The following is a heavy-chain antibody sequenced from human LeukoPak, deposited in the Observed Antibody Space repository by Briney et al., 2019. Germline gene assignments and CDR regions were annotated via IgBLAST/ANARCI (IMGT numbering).Heavy chain of an antibody. CDR3: ARRYSSSWFY. CDR2: IKEDGSEK. D-gene: IGHD6-13*01. Sequence: GGSLRLSCAASGFPFSNYWMSWVRQAPGKGLEWVANIKEDGSEKYYVDSAKGRFTISRDNAKNSLYLQMNSLRAEDTAVYYCARRYSSSWFYWSQGTLVTVSS. CDR1: GFPFSNYW. V-gene: IGHV3-7*04. J-gene: IGHJ4*02.